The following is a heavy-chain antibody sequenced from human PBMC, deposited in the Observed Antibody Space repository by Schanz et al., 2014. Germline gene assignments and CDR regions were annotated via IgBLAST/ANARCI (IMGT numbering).Heavy chain of an antibody. Sequence: QVQLVESGGSVVQPGRSLRLSCAASGFSFNNYGLNWVRQAPGKGLEWVAAISYDGSNSYYADSVKGRFTISRDTSKNTLYLQMSSLRAEDTALCFCAKERRDNYGTGTFYVEHWGQGALVTVSS. V-gene: IGHV3-30*18. CDR1: GFSFNNYG. CDR3: AKERRDNYGTGTFYVEH. J-gene: IGHJ4*02. CDR2: ISYDGSNS. D-gene: IGHD3-10*01.